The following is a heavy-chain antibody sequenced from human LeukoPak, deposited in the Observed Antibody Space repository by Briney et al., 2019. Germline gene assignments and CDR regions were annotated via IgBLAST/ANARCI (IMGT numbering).Heavy chain of an antibody. J-gene: IGHJ4*02. D-gene: IGHD3-22*01. Sequence: SETLSLTCTVSGGSISSSSYYWGWIRQPPGKGLEWIGSIYYSGSTYYNPSLKSRVTISVDTSKSQFSLKLSSVTAADTAVYYCAIRYYYDSSGYLDYWGQGTLVTVSS. CDR2: IYYSGST. CDR3: AIRYYYDSSGYLDY. CDR1: GGSISSSSYY. V-gene: IGHV4-39*07.